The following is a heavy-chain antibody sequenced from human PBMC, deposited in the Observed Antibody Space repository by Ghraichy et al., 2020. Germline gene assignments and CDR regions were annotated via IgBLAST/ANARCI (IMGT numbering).Heavy chain of an antibody. Sequence: ASVKVSCKASGYTFTSYDINWVRQATGQGLEWMGWMNPNSGNTGYAQKFQGRVTMTRNTSISTAYMELSSLRSEDTAVYYCASSRLATIYGLGYWGQGTLVTVSS. J-gene: IGHJ4*02. V-gene: IGHV1-8*01. CDR2: MNPNSGNT. CDR1: GYTFTSYD. CDR3: ASSRLATIYGLGY. D-gene: IGHD5-24*01.